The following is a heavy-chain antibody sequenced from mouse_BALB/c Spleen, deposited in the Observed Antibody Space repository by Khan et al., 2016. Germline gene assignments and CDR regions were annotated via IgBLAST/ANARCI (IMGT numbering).Heavy chain of an antibody. V-gene: IGHV3-2*02. CDR3: ARTLLRLYYFDY. J-gene: IGHJ2*01. Sequence: EVELVESGPGLVKPSQSLSLTCTVTGYSITSDYVWNWIRQFPGNKLEWMGYISYSGSTSYNPSLKSRISITRDTSKNQFFLQLNSVTTEDTATYYCARTLLRLYYFDYWGQGTTLTVSS. CDR1: GYSITSDYV. D-gene: IGHD1-2*01. CDR2: ISYSGST.